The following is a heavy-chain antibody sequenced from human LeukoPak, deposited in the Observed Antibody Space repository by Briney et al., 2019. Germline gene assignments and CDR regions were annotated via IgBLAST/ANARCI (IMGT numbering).Heavy chain of an antibody. CDR1: GFTSIAYA. Sequence: GGSLRLSCVGSGFTSIAYALTWARQAPGKGLEWVSGISGGGVTTYYADSVKGRFTISRDDSKNTLYLQMNSLRADDTAIYYCARNQRLGGQSYYYYGMDVWGQGTTVTVSS. J-gene: IGHJ6*02. D-gene: IGHD3-16*01. CDR2: ISGGGVTT. CDR3: ARNQRLGGQSYYYYGMDV. V-gene: IGHV3-23*01.